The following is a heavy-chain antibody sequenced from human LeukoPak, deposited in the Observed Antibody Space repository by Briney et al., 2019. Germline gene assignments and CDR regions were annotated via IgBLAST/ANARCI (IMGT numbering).Heavy chain of an antibody. J-gene: IGHJ5*02. D-gene: IGHD3-9*01. CDR1: GGSFSGYY. Sequence: PSETLSLTCAVYGGSFSGYYWSWIRQPPGKGLEWIGEINHSGSTNYNSSLKSRVTISVDTSKNQFSLKLSSVTAADTAVYYCARHGERYFDWLPPLNWFDPWGQGTLVTVSS. V-gene: IGHV4-34*01. CDR2: INHSGST. CDR3: ARHGERYFDWLPPLNWFDP.